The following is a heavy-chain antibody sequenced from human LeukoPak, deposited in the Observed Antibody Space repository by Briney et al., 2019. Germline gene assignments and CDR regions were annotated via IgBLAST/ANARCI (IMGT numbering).Heavy chain of an antibody. D-gene: IGHD2-15*01. V-gene: IGHV5-51*01. J-gene: IGHJ5*02. CDR2: IYPGDSDT. CDR3: ARQAYCSGGSCYFFWFDP. CDR1: GYSFTGYW. Sequence: GESLKISCKGSGYSFTGYWIGWVRQMPGKGLEWMGIIYPGDSDTRYSPSFQGQVTISADKSISTAYLQWSSLKASDTAMYYCARQAYCSGGSCYFFWFDPWGQGTLVTVSS.